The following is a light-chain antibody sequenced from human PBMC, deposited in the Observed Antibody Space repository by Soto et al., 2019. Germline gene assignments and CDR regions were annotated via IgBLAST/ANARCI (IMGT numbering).Light chain of an antibody. V-gene: IGLV2-14*01. CDR1: SSDVGGYNY. CDR3: TSYTGSTTLDV. Sequence: QSALTQPASVSGSPGQTITISCTGTSSDVGGYNYVSWYQQHPGKAPKLMIYEVSNRPSGVSNRFSGSKSGHTASLTISGLQSEDEADYFCTSYTGSTTLDVFGNWTKVTVL. J-gene: IGLJ1*01. CDR2: EVS.